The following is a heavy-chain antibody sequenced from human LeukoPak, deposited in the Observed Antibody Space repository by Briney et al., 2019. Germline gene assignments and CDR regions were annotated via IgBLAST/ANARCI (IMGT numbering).Heavy chain of an antibody. Sequence: PGGSLRLSCAASGFTFSSYAMSWVRQAPGKGLEWVSAISGSGGSTYYADSVKGRFTISRDNSKNTLYLQMNSLRAEDTAVYYCAKSPTVTYFYGMDVWGQGTTVTVSS. D-gene: IGHD4-17*01. V-gene: IGHV3-23*01. J-gene: IGHJ6*02. CDR3: AKSPTVTYFYGMDV. CDR1: GFTFSSYA. CDR2: ISGSGGST.